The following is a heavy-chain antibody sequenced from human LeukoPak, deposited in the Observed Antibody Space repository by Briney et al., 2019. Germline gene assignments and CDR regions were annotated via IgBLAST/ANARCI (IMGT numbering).Heavy chain of an antibody. CDR2: IRYDGSNK. CDR3: AKVPGPSLYYYGSGSYYNSFEYGMDV. J-gene: IGHJ6*02. D-gene: IGHD3-10*01. V-gene: IGHV3-30*02. Sequence: GGSLRLSCAASGFTFSSYGMHWVRQAPGKGLEWVAFIRYDGSNKYYADSVKGRFTISRDNSKNTLYLQMNSLRAEDTAVYYCAKVPGPSLYYYGSGSYYNSFEYGMDVWGQGTTVTVSS. CDR1: GFTFSSYG.